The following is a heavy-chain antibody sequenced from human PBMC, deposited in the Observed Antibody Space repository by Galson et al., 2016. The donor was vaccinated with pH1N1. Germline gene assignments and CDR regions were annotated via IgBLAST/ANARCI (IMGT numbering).Heavy chain of an antibody. D-gene: IGHD1-1*01. V-gene: IGHV3-74*01. Sequence: SLRLSCAVSGFSFSTHWMHWVRQVPGRGLVWVAHINSDGSIRRYGESVKGRFTVSRDNAESKLYLQMDNLRAEDTAIYYCAVLGDNDGADSWGRGTLVTVSS. CDR1: GFSFSTHW. J-gene: IGHJ2*01. CDR2: INSDGSIR. CDR3: AVLGDNDGADS.